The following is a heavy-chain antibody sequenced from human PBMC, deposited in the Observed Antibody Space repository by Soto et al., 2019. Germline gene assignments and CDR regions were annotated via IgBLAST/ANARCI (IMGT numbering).Heavy chain of an antibody. CDR2: IFYSGST. D-gene: IGHD3-16*01. Sequence: PSETLSLPYAFSGCSIRSRVCSWSWIQQPPGKGLEWIGYIFYSGSTYYNPSLKSRVTISVDTPKNQFSLKLSSVTAADTAVYYCARDGIMVTFGGGSGEWGIEYWGQGTLVTVSS. CDR1: GCSIRSRVCS. V-gene: IGHV4-31*11. CDR3: ARDGIMVTFGGGSGEWGIEY. J-gene: IGHJ4*02.